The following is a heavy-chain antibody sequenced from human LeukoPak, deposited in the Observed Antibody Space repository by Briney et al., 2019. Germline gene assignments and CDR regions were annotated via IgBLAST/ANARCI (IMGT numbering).Heavy chain of an antibody. V-gene: IGHV3-48*02. J-gene: IGHJ4*02. CDR3: ARGRSGLTDRYFDF. CDR2: ISSSSGTI. Sequence: PGGSLGLSCAASGFTFSTYWMHWVRQAPGKGLEWVSYISSSSGTIYYADSVKGRFTISRDNAKNSLYLQMNSLRDEDTAVYYCARGRSGLTDRYFDFWGQGALVTVSS. CDR1: GFTFSTYW. D-gene: IGHD6-19*01.